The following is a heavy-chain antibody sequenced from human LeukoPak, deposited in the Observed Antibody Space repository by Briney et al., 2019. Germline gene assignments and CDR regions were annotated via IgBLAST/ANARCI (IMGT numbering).Heavy chain of an antibody. CDR1: GGSFSGYY. V-gene: IGHV4-34*01. CDR2: INHSGST. D-gene: IGHD2-2*01. J-gene: IGHJ6*03. Sequence: KPSETLSLTCAVYGGSFSGYYWSWIRQPPGKGLEWIGEINHSGSTNYNPSLKSRVTISVDTSKNQFSLKLSSVTAADTAVYYCASRQYQLLSRYYYYMDVWGKGTTVTVSS. CDR3: ASRQYQLLSRYYYYMDV.